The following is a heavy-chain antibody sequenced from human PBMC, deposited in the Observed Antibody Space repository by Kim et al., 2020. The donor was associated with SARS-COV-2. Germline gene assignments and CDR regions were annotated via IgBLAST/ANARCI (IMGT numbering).Heavy chain of an antibody. J-gene: IGHJ6*02. CDR2: IWYDGSNK. D-gene: IGHD3-3*01. Sequence: GGSLRLSCAASGFTFSSYGMHWVRQAPGKGLEWVAVIWYDGSNKYYADSVKGRFTISRVNSKNTLYLQMNSLRAEDTAVYYCARDPRDNYDFWSGYANYYYYGMDVWGQGTTVTVSS. CDR1: GFTFSSYG. CDR3: ARDPRDNYDFWSGYANYYYYGMDV. V-gene: IGHV3-33*08.